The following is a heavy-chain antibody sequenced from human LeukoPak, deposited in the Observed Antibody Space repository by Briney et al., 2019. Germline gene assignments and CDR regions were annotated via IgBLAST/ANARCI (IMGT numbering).Heavy chain of an antibody. V-gene: IGHV4-34*01. CDR2: INHSGST. J-gene: IGHJ4*02. CDR1: GGSFSGYY. D-gene: IGHD3-3*01. CDR3: ASNLYDFWSGYYTLDY. Sequence: PPETLSLTCAVYGGSFSGYYWSWIRQPPGKGLEWIGEINHSGSTNYNPSLKSRVTISVDTSKNQFSLKLSSVTAADTAVYYCASNLYDFWSGYYTLDYWGQGTLVTVSS.